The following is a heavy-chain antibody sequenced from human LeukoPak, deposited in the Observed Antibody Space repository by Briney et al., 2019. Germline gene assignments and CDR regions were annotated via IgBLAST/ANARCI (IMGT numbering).Heavy chain of an antibody. D-gene: IGHD6-13*01. V-gene: IGHV4-38-2*02. Sequence: SETLSLTCTVSGYSISSGYYWGWIRQPPGKGLEWIRSIYHSGSTNYNPSLKSRVTMSVDTSKNQFSLKLSSVTAADTAVYYCARSPRPSIAAAGTVAVFDYWGQGTLVTVSS. CDR2: IYHSGST. CDR1: GYSISSGYY. CDR3: ARSPRPSIAAAGTVAVFDY. J-gene: IGHJ4*02.